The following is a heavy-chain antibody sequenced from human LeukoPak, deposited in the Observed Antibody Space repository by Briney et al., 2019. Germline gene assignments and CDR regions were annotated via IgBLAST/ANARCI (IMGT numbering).Heavy chain of an antibody. V-gene: IGHV6-1*01. Sequence: SQTLSLTCAISGDSVSNNNYAWNWIRQSPSRGLEWPGRTYYRSQWYNDYARSVMSRISVDPDTSKNQFSLHLSSVTPDDTAIYYCAGGYAFDVWGQGTMVTVSS. CDR1: GDSVSNNNYA. CDR2: TYYRSQWYN. J-gene: IGHJ3*01. CDR3: AGGYAFDV.